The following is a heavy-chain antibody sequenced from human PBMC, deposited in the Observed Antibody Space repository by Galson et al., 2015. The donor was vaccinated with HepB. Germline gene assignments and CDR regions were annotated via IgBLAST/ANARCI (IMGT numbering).Heavy chain of an antibody. CDR1: GYTFTSYD. J-gene: IGHJ5*02. CDR3: ARVVRRGSGRMKRRWFDP. CDR2: MNPNSGNT. Sequence: SVKVSCKASGYTFTSYDINWVRQATGQGLEWMGWMNPNSGNTGYAQKFQGRVTMTRNTSISTAYMELSSLRSEDTAVYYCARVVRRGSGRMKRRWFDPWGQGTLVTVSS. D-gene: IGHD3-10*01. V-gene: IGHV1-8*01.